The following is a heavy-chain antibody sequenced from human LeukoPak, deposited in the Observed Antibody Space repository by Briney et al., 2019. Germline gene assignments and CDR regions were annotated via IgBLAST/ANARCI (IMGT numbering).Heavy chain of an antibody. J-gene: IGHJ4*02. CDR3: ARVWKAAAGLPFDY. CDR2: INPNSGGT. CDR1: GYTFTGYY. Sequence: ASVKVSCKASGYTFTGYYMHWVRQAPGQGLEWMGWINPNSGGTNYAQKFQGRVTMTRDTSISTAYMELSRLRSDDTAVRYCARVWKAAAGLPFDYWGQGTLVTVSS. D-gene: IGHD6-13*01. V-gene: IGHV1-2*02.